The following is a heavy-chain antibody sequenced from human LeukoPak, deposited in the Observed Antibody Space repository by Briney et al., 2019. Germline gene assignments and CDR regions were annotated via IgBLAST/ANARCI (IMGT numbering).Heavy chain of an antibody. CDR2: ILADGTTT. Sequence: GSLILSCAASGFIFSDYEMYWVRQAPGKGLVWVSRILADGTTTMYADSVKGRFTISRDNAKNTLYLQMNSLRAEDTAAYYCARGNYGFDYWGQGTLVIVSS. CDR3: ARGNYGFDY. J-gene: IGHJ4*02. CDR1: GFIFSDYE. D-gene: IGHD1-7*01. V-gene: IGHV3-74*03.